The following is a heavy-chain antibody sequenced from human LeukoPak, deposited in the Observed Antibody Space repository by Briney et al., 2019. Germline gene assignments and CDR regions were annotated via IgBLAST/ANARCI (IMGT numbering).Heavy chain of an antibody. CDR1: GGSISSYY. CDR2: IYYSGSP. Sequence: PSETLSLTCTVSGGSISSYYWSWIRQPPGKGLEWIGYIYYSGSPNYNPSLKSRVTISVDTSKNQFSLKLSSVTAADTAIYYCARGGEAAADYWGQGTLVTVSS. CDR3: ARGGEAAADY. D-gene: IGHD6-13*01. V-gene: IGHV4-59*01. J-gene: IGHJ4*02.